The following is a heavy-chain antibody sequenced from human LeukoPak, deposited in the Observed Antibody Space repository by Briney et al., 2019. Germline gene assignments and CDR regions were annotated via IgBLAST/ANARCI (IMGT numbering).Heavy chain of an antibody. D-gene: IGHD6-13*01. CDR1: GGSISSYY. V-gene: IGHV4-59*01. CDR2: IYYSGST. CDR3: ARYRGPQQLVQRWFDP. J-gene: IGHJ5*02. Sequence: PSETLSPTCSVSGGSISSYYWSWIRQPPGKGLEWVGYIYYSGSTNYNPSLKSRVTISVDTSKNQFSLKLSSVTAADTAVYYCARYRGPQQLVQRWFDPWGQGTLVTVSS.